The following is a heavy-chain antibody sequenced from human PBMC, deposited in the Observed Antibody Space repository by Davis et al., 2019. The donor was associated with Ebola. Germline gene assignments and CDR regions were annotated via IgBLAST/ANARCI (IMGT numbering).Heavy chain of an antibody. J-gene: IGHJ6*03. Sequence: PGGSLRLSCAASGFTFSSYAMHWVRQAPGKGLEWVAVISYDGSNKYYADSVKGRFTISRDNSKNTLYLQMNSLRAEDTAVYYCARDGDWLAARTIRGYYYYMDVWGKGTTVTVSS. V-gene: IGHV3-30-3*01. CDR2: ISYDGSNK. CDR3: ARDGDWLAARTIRGYYYYMDV. D-gene: IGHD6-6*01. CDR1: GFTFSSYA.